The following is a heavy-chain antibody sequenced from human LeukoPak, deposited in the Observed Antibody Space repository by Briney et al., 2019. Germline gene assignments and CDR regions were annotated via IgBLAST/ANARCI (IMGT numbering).Heavy chain of an antibody. Sequence: ASVKVSCKASGYTFTSYAMNWVRQAPGQGLEWMGWINTNTGNPTYAQGFTGRFVFSLDTSVSTAYLQWSSLKASDTAMYYCARLPDPYYYGSGSYYYDYWGQGTLVTVSS. V-gene: IGHV7-4-1*02. CDR2: INTNTGNP. CDR3: ARLPDPYYYGSGSYYYDY. D-gene: IGHD3-10*01. J-gene: IGHJ4*02. CDR1: GYTFTSYA.